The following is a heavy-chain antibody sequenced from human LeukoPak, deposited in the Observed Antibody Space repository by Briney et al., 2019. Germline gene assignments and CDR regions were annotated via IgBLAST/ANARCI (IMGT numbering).Heavy chain of an antibody. D-gene: IGHD4-11*01. J-gene: IGHJ6*02. V-gene: IGHV4-39*07. Sequence: PSETLSLTCTVSGDSISSTTYFWDWIRQPPGKGLEWIGNIYNSASTHYNPSLKSRVTISVDTSKNQFSLKLSSVTAADTAVYYCARGRSNYYYYYGMDVWGQGTTVTVSS. CDR2: IYNSAST. CDR3: ARGRSNYYYYYGMDV. CDR1: GDSISSTTYF.